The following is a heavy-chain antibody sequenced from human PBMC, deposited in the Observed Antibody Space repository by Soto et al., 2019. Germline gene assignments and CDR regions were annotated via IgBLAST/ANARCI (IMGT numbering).Heavy chain of an antibody. J-gene: IGHJ5*02. CDR1: GGSFSGYY. Sequence: SETLSLTCAVYGGSFSGYYWNWIRQPPGKGLEWIGEINHSGSTNYNPSLKSRVTISVDTSRNQFSLNLNSVTAADTAVYYCARANRPITMTYLNWFDPWGQGTLVT. CDR2: INHSGST. D-gene: IGHD3-22*01. V-gene: IGHV4-34*01. CDR3: ARANRPITMTYLNWFDP.